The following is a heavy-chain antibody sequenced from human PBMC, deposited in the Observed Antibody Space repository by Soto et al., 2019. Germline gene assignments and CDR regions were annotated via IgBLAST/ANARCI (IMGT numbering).Heavy chain of an antibody. J-gene: IGHJ6*02. D-gene: IGHD1-1*01. CDR3: ARDGERDTGLNFYYYLHGMDA. V-gene: IGHV1-18*04. CDR1: GYTFTTYG. Sequence: ASVKVSCKASGYTFTTYGISLVRQAPGQGLEWMGWISPYNGTTKYAEKFQGEMTMTTDTATSTAYMGLRSLRSDDTAVYYCARDGERDTGLNFYYYLHGMDAWGQGTRVTVSS. CDR2: ISPYNGTT.